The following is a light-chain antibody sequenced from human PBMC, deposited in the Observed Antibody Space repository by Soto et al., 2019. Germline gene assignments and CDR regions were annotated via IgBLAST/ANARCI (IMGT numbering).Light chain of an antibody. Sequence: EIVLTQSPATLSLSPGERATLSCRASQSVSSYLAWYQQKPGQAPRLLIYDASNRATGIPARFSGSGSGTDFTLTISSLESEDFAVYYCQQRSGTFGPGTKVDIK. CDR3: QQRSGT. V-gene: IGKV3-11*01. CDR1: QSVSSY. J-gene: IGKJ3*01. CDR2: DAS.